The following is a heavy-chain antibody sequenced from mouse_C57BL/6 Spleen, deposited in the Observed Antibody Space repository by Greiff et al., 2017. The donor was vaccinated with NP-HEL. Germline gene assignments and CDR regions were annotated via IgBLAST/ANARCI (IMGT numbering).Heavy chain of an antibody. CDR3: ARELITTVVGPFAY. CDR2: IYPGSGNT. J-gene: IGHJ3*01. V-gene: IGHV1-76*01. D-gene: IGHD1-1*01. CDR1: GYTFTDYY. Sequence: VQVVESGAELVRPGASVKLSCKASGYTFTDYYINWVKQRPGQGLEWIARIYPGSGNTYYNEKFKGKATLTAEKSSSTAYMQLSSLTSEDSAVYFCARELITTVVGPFAYWGQGTLVTVSA.